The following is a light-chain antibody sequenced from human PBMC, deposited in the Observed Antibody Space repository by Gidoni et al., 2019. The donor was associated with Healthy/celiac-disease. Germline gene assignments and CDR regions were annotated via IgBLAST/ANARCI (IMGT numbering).Light chain of an antibody. J-gene: IGKJ1*01. V-gene: IGKV3-20*01. CDR1: QSVSSSY. CDR3: QQYGSTPLT. CDR2: GAS. Sequence: IVLTQSPGTLSLSPGERATLSCRASQSVSSSYLAWYQQKPGQAPRLLIYGASRRATGIPDRFSGSGSGTDFTLTISRLEPEDFAVYYCQQYGSTPLTFGQGTKVEIK.